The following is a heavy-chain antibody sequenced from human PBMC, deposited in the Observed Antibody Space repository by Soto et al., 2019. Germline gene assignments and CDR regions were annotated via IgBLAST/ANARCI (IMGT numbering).Heavy chain of an antibody. J-gene: IGHJ4*02. V-gene: IGHV4-34*01. CDR3: ARPSDSSGYYDY. CDR1: GGSFSGYY. CDR2: INHSGST. Sequence: SETLSLTCAVYGGSFSGYYWSWIRQPPGKGLEWIGEINHSGSTNYNPSLKSRVTISVDTSKNQFSLKLSSVTAADTAVYYCARPSDSSGYYDYWGQGTLVTVSS. D-gene: IGHD3-22*01.